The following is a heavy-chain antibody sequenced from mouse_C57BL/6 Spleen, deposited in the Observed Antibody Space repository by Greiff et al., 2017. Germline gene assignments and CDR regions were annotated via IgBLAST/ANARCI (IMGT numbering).Heavy chain of an antibody. CDR3: ARIYDGYPAWFAY. J-gene: IGHJ3*01. Sequence: DVKLVESGGGLVKPGGSLKLSCAASGFTFSDYGMHWVRQAPEKGLEWVAYISSGSSTIYYADTVKGRFTISRDNAKNTLFLQMTSLRSEDTAMYYCARIYDGYPAWFAYWSQGTLVTVSA. CDR1: GFTFSDYG. D-gene: IGHD2-3*01. V-gene: IGHV5-17*01. CDR2: ISSGSSTI.